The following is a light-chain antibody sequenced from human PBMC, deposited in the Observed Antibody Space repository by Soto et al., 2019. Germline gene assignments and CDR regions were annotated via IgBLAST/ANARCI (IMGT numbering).Light chain of an antibody. V-gene: IGKV1-9*01. CDR1: QDMNTY. J-gene: IGKJ4*01. Sequence: IQLTQSPSSLSASVGDRVTITCRASQDMNTYIAWYQHTPGKAPKLLIYGASTLQSGVPARFSGSESGAVFTLRISSLQPEDFATYYCQQLNSYPLPFGGGTKVDIK. CDR3: QQLNSYPLP. CDR2: GAS.